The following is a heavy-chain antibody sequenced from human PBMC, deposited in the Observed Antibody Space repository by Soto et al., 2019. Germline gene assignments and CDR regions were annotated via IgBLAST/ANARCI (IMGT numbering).Heavy chain of an antibody. V-gene: IGHV1-69*01. Sequence: QVQLVQSGAEVKKPGSSVKVSCKASGGTFSSYAISWVRQAPGQGLEWMGGIIPIFGTANYAQKFQGRVTIPADESTITAYMELSSMRSEATAVYYCARGSDCSSTSCYYVSYYYGMDVWGQGSTVTVSS. D-gene: IGHD2-2*01. CDR1: GGTFSSYA. J-gene: IGHJ6*02. CDR3: ARGSDCSSTSCYYVSYYYGMDV. CDR2: IIPIFGTA.